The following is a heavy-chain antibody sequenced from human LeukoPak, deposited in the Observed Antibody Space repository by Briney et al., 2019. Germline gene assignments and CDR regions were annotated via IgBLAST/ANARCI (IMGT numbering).Heavy chain of an antibody. CDR2: ISSSGGST. D-gene: IGHD6-19*01. Sequence: PGGSLRLSCAASGFTFSSYAMSWVRQAPGKGLEWVSAISSSGGSTYYADSVKGRFTISRDNSKNTLYLQMNSLRAEDTAVYYCAKQQPEQWLVREGWFDPWGQGTLVTVSS. CDR3: AKQQPEQWLVREGWFDP. V-gene: IGHV3-23*01. J-gene: IGHJ5*02. CDR1: GFTFSSYA.